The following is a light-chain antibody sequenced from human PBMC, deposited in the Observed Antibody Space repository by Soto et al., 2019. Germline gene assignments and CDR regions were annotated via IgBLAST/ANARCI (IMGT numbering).Light chain of an antibody. Sequence: QSALTQPGSVSGSPGQSITISCTGTSSDIGGHHFVSWYQQQSGKAPKLVIYEVTDRPSGVSDRFSGSKSGNTASLTISGLQPEDEADYYCSSYTSSSLYVFGTGTKVTVL. CDR3: SSYTSSSLYV. CDR2: EVT. CDR1: SSDIGGHHF. J-gene: IGLJ1*01. V-gene: IGLV2-14*01.